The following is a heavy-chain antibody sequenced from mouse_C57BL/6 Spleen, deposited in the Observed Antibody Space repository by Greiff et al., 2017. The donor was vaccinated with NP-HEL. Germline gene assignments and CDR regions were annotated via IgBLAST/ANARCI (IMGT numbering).Heavy chain of an antibody. Sequence: QVQLQQPGAELVRPGSSVKLSCKASGYTFNSYWMDWVKQSPGQGLEWIGNIYPSDSETHYNQKFKDKATLTVDKSSSTAYMQLSSLTSEDSAVYYCARSDDYDGGFAYWGQGTLVTVSA. V-gene: IGHV1-61*01. J-gene: IGHJ3*01. D-gene: IGHD2-4*01. CDR3: ARSDDYDGGFAY. CDR2: IYPSDSET. CDR1: GYTFNSYW.